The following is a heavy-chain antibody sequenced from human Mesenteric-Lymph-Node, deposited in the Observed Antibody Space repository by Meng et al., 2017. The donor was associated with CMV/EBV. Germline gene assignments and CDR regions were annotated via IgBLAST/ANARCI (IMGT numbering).Heavy chain of an antibody. CDR3: ARWKWVGNSNDAFDI. J-gene: IGHJ3*02. CDR2: IYHSGST. D-gene: IGHD4-23*01. Sequence: SETLSLTCTVSGYPISSGYYWGWIRQPPGKGLEWIGSIYHSGSTYYNPSLKSRVTISVDTSKNQFSLKLSSVTAADTAVYYCARWKWVGNSNDAFDIWGQGTMVTVSS. V-gene: IGHV4-38-2*02. CDR1: GYPISSGYY.